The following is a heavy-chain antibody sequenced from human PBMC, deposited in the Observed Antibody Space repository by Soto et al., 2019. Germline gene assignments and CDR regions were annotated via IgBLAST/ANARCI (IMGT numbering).Heavy chain of an antibody. CDR3: TRLWDSGYDLSYYYYYMDV. D-gene: IGHD5-12*01. V-gene: IGHV3-73*01. Sequence: PGGSLRLSCAASGFTFSGSAMHWVRQASGKGLEWVGRIRSKANSYATAYAASVKGRFTISRDDSKNTAYLQMNSLKTKDTAVYYCTRLWDSGYDLSYYYYYMDVWGKGTTVTVSS. J-gene: IGHJ6*03. CDR2: IRSKANSYAT. CDR1: GFTFSGSA.